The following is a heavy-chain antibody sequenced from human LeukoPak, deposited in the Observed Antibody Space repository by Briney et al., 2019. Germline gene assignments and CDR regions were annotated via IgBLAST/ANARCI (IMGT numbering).Heavy chain of an antibody. J-gene: IGHJ4*02. D-gene: IGHD4-17*01. CDR2: INHSGST. Sequence: PSETLSLTFAVYGGSFSGYYWSWIRQPPGKGLEWIEEINHSGSTNYNPSLKSRVTISVDTSKNQFSLKLSSVTAADTAVYYCASYPHDYGDYGGLDYWGQGTLVTVSS. CDR3: ASYPHDYGDYGGLDY. CDR1: GGSFSGYY. V-gene: IGHV4-34*01.